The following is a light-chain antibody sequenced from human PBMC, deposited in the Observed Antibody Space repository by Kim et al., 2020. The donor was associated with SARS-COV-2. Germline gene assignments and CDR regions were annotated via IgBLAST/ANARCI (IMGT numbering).Light chain of an antibody. J-gene: IGKJ2*01. V-gene: IGKV1-5*01. Sequence: DIQMTQSPSTLSASVGDRVTITCRASQSISSWLAWYQQKPGKAPKLLIYDASSLESGIPSRFSGSGSGTEFTLTISSLQPDDFATCYCQQYNSTYTFGQGTKLEI. CDR3: QQYNSTYT. CDR1: QSISSW. CDR2: DAS.